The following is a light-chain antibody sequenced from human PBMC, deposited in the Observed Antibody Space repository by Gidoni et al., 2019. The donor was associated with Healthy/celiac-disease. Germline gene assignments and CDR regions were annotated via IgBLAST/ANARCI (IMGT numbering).Light chain of an antibody. CDR2: FDK. CDR3: QVWDTTSDPVA. J-gene: IGLJ2*01. Sequence: YVLTQPPSVSVAPGRTARIPCRGNHIVARSVHWYPQKPGHAPVLVIYFDKDRPSGFPERFAGSTSGATAPLTSSRVEAGDEAVYHCQVWDTTSDPVAFGGGTKLTVL. V-gene: IGLV3-21*01. CDR1: HIVARS.